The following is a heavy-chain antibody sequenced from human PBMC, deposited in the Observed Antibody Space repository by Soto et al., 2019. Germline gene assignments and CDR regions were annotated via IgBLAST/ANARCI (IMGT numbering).Heavy chain of an antibody. CDR3: ARDFVGNSSSWAYYYYYYGMDV. V-gene: IGHV4-31*03. J-gene: IGHJ6*02. CDR1: GGSISSGGCY. CDR2: IYYSGST. D-gene: IGHD6-13*01. Sequence: SETLSLTCTVSGGSISSGGCYWSWIRQHPGKGLEWIGYIYYSGSTYYNPSLKSRVTISVDTSKNQFYLKLSSVTAADTAVYYCARDFVGNSSSWAYYYYYYGMDVWGQGTTVTAP.